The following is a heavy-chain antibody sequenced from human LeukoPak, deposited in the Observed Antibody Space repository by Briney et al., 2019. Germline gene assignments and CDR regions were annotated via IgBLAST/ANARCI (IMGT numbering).Heavy chain of an antibody. J-gene: IGHJ4*02. V-gene: IGHV3-23*01. Sequence: GGSLRLSCAASGFTFSTYSMSWVRQAPGRGLEWVSAIRGGGENTYYADSVKGRFTISRDNSKDTLSLQMNSLRAEDTAVYYCAKISWDGRGTFYWGQGTLATVSS. CDR1: GFTFSTYS. CDR3: AKISWDGRGTFY. CDR2: IRGGGENT. D-gene: IGHD2-15*01.